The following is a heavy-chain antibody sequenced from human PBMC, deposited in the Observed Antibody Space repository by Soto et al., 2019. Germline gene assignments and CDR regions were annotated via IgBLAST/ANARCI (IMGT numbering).Heavy chain of an antibody. D-gene: IGHD3-3*01. Sequence: QVQLVQSGAEVKKPGASVKVSCKSSGYTFTIYTMHWVRQAPGQRLEWMGWINADNGNTKYSQKFQGRVTITRDTSAATADLELSNLRSEDTAVYYCASGGADYGDYWGQGTLVTVSS. CDR3: ASGGADYGDY. CDR2: INADNGNT. J-gene: IGHJ4*02. V-gene: IGHV1-3*01. CDR1: GYTFTIYT.